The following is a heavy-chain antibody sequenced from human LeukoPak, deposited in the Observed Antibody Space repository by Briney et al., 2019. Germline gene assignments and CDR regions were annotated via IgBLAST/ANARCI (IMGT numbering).Heavy chain of an antibody. D-gene: IGHD3-22*01. CDR2: IYHSGTT. V-gene: IGHV4-39*07. Sequence: PSETLSLTCSVSGDSISSSGYYWTWIRQPPGKGLEWLGEIYHSGTTNYNPSLKSRVTISLDTSKNQFSLKLSFATAADTAVYLCARGRYDSGGLYFDSWGLGTLVTVSS. CDR1: GDSISSSGYY. J-gene: IGHJ4*02. CDR3: ARGRYDSGGLYFDS.